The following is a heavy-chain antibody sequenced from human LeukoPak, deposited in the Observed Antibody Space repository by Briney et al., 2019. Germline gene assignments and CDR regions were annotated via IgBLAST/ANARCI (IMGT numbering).Heavy chain of an antibody. J-gene: IGHJ4*02. V-gene: IGHV1-2*02. Sequence: GASVMVSCKASGYTFTGYYMHWVRQAPGQGLEWMGWINPNSGGTNYAQKFQGRVTMTRDTSISTAYMELSRLRSDDTAVYYCARGPFYCSSTSCFPYFDCWGQGTLVTVSS. D-gene: IGHD2-2*01. CDR2: INPNSGGT. CDR1: GYTFTGYY. CDR3: ARGPFYCSSTSCFPYFDC.